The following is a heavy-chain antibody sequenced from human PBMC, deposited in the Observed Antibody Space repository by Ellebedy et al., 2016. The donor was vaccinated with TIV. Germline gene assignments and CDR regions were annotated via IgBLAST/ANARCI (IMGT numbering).Heavy chain of an antibody. Sequence: GESLKISXVASGFTFTDYYISWIRQAPGKGLEWVARIGSSSTYANYADSVKGRFTISRDNAKNSLYLQMNSLRAEDTAVYYCARNYDFWSDYPDMDVWGQGTTVIVSS. D-gene: IGHD3-3*01. V-gene: IGHV3-11*06. CDR3: ARNYDFWSDYPDMDV. CDR2: IGSSSTYA. CDR1: GFTFTDYY. J-gene: IGHJ6*02.